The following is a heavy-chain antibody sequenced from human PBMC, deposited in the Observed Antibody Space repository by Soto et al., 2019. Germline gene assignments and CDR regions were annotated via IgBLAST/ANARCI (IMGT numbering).Heavy chain of an antibody. V-gene: IGHV4-59*12. CDR1: GGSISSYY. CDR2: IYYSGST. CDR3: ARASTVYDILTYFDY. J-gene: IGHJ4*02. Sequence: PSETLSLTYTVSGGSISSYYWSWIRQPPGKGLEWIGYIYYSGSTNYNPSLKSRVTISVDTSKNQFSLKLSSVTAADTAVYYCARASTVYDILTYFDYWGQGTLVTVS. D-gene: IGHD3-9*01.